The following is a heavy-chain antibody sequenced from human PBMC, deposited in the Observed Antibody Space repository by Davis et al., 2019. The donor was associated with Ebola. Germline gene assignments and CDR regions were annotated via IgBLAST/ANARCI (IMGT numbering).Heavy chain of an antibody. J-gene: IGHJ4*02. V-gene: IGHV3-7*01. D-gene: IGHD1-26*01. CDR3: ARLGSYSEFDY. CDR1: GFTFSNYL. Sequence: GGSLRLSCAASGFTFSNYLMRWVRQAPGKGLEWVANIKEEGSEKYYVDSVKGRFTISRDNAKNSLYLQMNSLRAEDTAVYYCARLGSYSEFDYWGQGTLVTVSA. CDR2: IKEEGSEK.